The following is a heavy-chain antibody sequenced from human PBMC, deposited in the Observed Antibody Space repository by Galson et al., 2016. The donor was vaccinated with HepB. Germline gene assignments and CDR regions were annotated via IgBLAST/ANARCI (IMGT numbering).Heavy chain of an antibody. CDR3: AKSGVWGTHRSPDY. Sequence: SLRLSCAASGFPFSPYAMSWVRQPPGKGLEWVSSLSGSGDVAHHADSVKGRFTISRDNSENTLYLQMNSLRAEDTALYYCAKSGVWGTHRSPDYWGQGTLVTVSS. J-gene: IGHJ4*02. D-gene: IGHD3-16*02. CDR2: LSGSGDVA. CDR1: GFPFSPYA. V-gene: IGHV3-23*01.